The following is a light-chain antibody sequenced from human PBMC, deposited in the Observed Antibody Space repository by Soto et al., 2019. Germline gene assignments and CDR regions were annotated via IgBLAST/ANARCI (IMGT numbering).Light chain of an antibody. V-gene: IGLV7-43*01. CDR3: LLYYGGAPV. Sequence: QAVVTQEPSLTVSPGGTVTLTCASSTGAVTSGYYPNWFQQKPGQAPRALIYSTSNKQSWTPARFSGSLLGGKAALTLSGVQPEDEAEYYCLLYYGGAPVFGGGTKQTVL. CDR2: STS. CDR1: TGAVTSGYY. J-gene: IGLJ3*02.